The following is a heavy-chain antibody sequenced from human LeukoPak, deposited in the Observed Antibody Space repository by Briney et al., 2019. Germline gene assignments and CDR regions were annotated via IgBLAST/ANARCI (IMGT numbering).Heavy chain of an antibody. Sequence: GSLRLSCTTSGFPFGDYAMSWVRQAPGKGLEWIAFIRSKRFGGTIEYAASVKGRFTISRDDSTSTAYLQMNSLRPEDTAVYYCARSIVVVTYYLDYWGQGTLVTVSS. CDR3: ARSIVVVTYYLDY. D-gene: IGHD2-21*02. J-gene: IGHJ4*02. CDR2: IRSKRFGGTI. CDR1: GFPFGDYA. V-gene: IGHV3-49*04.